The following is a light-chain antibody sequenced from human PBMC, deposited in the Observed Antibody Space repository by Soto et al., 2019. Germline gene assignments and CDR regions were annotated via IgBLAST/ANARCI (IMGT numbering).Light chain of an antibody. CDR1: QSVSSSY. CDR3: QQYGGSPLT. J-gene: IGKJ4*01. Sequence: EIVLTQSPGTLSLSPGERATLSCRASQSVSSSYLAWYQQKPGQAPRLLIYGASSRATGTPDRFSGSGSGTDFTLTISRLEPEDFAVYYCQQYGGSPLTFGGGTKVDIK. V-gene: IGKV3-20*01. CDR2: GAS.